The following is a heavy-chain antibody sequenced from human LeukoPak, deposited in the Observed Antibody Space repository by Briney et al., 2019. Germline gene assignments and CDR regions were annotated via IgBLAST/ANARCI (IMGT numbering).Heavy chain of an antibody. CDR3: AKWRNYYDSSGYY. V-gene: IGHV3-30*18. CDR2: ISYDGSNK. CDR1: GFTFSNYG. J-gene: IGHJ4*02. D-gene: IGHD3-22*01. Sequence: GRSLRLSCAASGFTFSNYGMHWVRQAPGKGLEWVAVISYDGSNKYYADSVKGRFTISRDNSKNTLYLQMNSLRAEDTAVYYCAKWRNYYDSSGYYWGQGTLVTVSS.